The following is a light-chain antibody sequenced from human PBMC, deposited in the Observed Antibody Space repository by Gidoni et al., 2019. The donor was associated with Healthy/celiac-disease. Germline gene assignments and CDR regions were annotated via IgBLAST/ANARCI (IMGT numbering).Light chain of an antibody. Sequence: EIVFTQSPAPLSLSQVQSATLSCRASQRVSSYLAGYQQKPGQAPRILIYDSSNRATGIPARFSGSGSGTDFTLTISSREPEDFAVYYCQQRSNWPPWTFGQGTKVEIK. J-gene: IGKJ1*01. CDR2: DSS. CDR3: QQRSNWPPWT. CDR1: QRVSSY. V-gene: IGKV3-11*01.